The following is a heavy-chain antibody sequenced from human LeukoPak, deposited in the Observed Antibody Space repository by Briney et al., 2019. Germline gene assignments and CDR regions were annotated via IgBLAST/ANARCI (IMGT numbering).Heavy chain of an antibody. V-gene: IGHV3-30*18. CDR1: GFTFNNYG. D-gene: IGHD3-22*01. CDR3: AKDSCHSNNYDSSGYHY. J-gene: IGHJ4*02. CDR2: MSYDGSNK. Sequence: GGSLRLSCAASGFTFNNYGIHWVRQAPGKGLEWVAVMSYDGSNKYYADSVKGRFTHSRDNSKNTLYLQMNSLRPEDTAVYFCAKDSCHSNNYDSSGYHYWGQGTLVTVSS.